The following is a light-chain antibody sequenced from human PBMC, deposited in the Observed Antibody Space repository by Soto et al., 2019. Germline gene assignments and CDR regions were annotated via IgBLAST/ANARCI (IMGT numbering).Light chain of an antibody. CDR2: DVS. Sequence: QSALTQPASVSGSPGQSITISCTGTSSDVGGYNYVSWYQQHPGTAPKLMIYDVSNRPSGVSNRFSGSKCGNTASLTISGLQAEDEADYYCSSYTSSSTQVFGGGTKLTVL. J-gene: IGLJ2*01. CDR3: SSYTSSSTQV. V-gene: IGLV2-14*01. CDR1: SSDVGGYNY.